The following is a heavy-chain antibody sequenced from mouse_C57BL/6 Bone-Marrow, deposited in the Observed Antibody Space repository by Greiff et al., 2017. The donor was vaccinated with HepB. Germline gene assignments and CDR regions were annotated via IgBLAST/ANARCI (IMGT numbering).Heavy chain of an antibody. CDR2: SRNKANDYTT. CDR1: GFTFSDFY. J-gene: IGHJ4*01. D-gene: IGHD2-4*01. CDR3: AREVYYDYDERTGAMDY. Sequence: EVQLVDSGGGLVQSGRSLRLSCATSGFTFSDFYMEWVRPAPGKGLEWIAASRNKANDYTTEYSASVKGRFIVSRDTSQSILYLQMNALRAEDTAIYYCAREVYYDYDERTGAMDYWGQGTSVTVSS. V-gene: IGHV7-1*01.